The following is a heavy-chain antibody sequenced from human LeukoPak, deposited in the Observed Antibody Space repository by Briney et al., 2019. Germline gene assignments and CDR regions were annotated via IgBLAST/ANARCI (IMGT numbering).Heavy chain of an antibody. V-gene: IGHV3-49*03. J-gene: IGHJ4*02. CDR1: GFTFGDYA. CDR3: TRGLEGFTAYDDY. CDR2: IRSKTYGGTA. Sequence: GRSLRLSCTVSGFTFGDYAMSWFRQAPGKGLEWVGFIRSKTYGGTADYAASVEGRFTISRDDSNNIAYLQMNSLKSEDTAVYYCTRGLEGFTAYDDYWGQGTLVTVSS. D-gene: IGHD5-12*01.